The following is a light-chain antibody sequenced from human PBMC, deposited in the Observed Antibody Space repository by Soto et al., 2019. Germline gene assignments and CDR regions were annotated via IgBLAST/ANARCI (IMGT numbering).Light chain of an antibody. CDR3: QQYNNWPPIT. V-gene: IGKV3-15*01. Sequence: EIVMTQSPASLSVSPGERATLSRRASQSVGSNLAWYQQKPGQAPRPLIYGASTRATGIPARFGGSGSGTEFTLTLSSLESEDFAIYYCQQYNNWPPITFGQGTKVDIK. CDR1: QSVGSN. CDR2: GAS. J-gene: IGKJ1*01.